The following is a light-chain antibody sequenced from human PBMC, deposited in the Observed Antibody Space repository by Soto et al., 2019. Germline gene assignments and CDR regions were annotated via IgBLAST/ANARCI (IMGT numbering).Light chain of an antibody. Sequence: QSALTQPASVSGSPGQSITISCTGTSSDVGGYRFVSWYQQHPGKAPKLMIYDVSNRPSGVSNRFSGSKSGNTASLTISGLQAEDEADYYGSSYTSSSILVGGGTKLAVL. J-gene: IGLJ2*01. V-gene: IGLV2-14*01. CDR1: SSDVGGYRF. CDR2: DVS. CDR3: SSYTSSSIL.